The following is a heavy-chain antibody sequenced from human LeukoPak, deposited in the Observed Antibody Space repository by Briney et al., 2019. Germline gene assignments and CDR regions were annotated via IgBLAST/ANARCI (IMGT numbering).Heavy chain of an antibody. CDR2: IYYSGST. Sequence: SETLSLTCTVSGDSISGYYWSWIRQPPGKGLEWIGYIYYSGSTNYNPSLKSRVTISVDTSKNQFSLKLSSVTAADTAVYYCARDVYDSSGYYLGIDPWGQGTLVTVSS. V-gene: IGHV4-59*01. CDR1: GDSISGYY. J-gene: IGHJ5*02. D-gene: IGHD3-22*01. CDR3: ARDVYDSSGYYLGIDP.